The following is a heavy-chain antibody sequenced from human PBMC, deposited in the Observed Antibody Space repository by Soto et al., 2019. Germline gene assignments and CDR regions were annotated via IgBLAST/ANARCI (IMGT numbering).Heavy chain of an antibody. V-gene: IGHV3-23*01. CDR3: AKFDTGYCSGGSCYSGSLNSYSYYYGMDV. CDR2: ISGSGGST. J-gene: IGHJ6*02. Sequence: GGSLRLSCAASGFTFSSYAMSWVRQAPGKGLEWVSAISGSGGSTYYADSVKGRFTISRDNSKNTLYLQMNSLRAEDTAVYYCAKFDTGYCSGGSCYSGSLNSYSYYYGMDVWGQGTTVTVSS. CDR1: GFTFSSYA. D-gene: IGHD2-15*01.